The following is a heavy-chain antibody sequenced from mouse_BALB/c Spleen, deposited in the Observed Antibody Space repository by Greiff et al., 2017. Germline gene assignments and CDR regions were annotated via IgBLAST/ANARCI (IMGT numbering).Heavy chain of an antibody. D-gene: IGHD2-4*01. J-gene: IGHJ4*01. Sequence: VKLQESGPGLVAPSQSLSITCTVSGFSLTSYGVHWVRQPPGKGLEWLGVIWAGGSTNYNSALMSRLSISKDNSKSQVFLKMNSLQTDDTAMYYCARDERLRRYYYAMDYWGQGTSVTVSS. CDR3: ARDERLRRYYYAMDY. CDR2: IWAGGST. CDR1: GFSLTSYG. V-gene: IGHV2-9*02.